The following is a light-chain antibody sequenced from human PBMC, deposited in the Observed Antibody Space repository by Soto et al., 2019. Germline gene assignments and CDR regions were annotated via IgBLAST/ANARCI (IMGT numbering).Light chain of an antibody. CDR3: QQYGSSPCT. Sequence: EIVLTQSPGTLSLSPGERATLSCRASQSITSSYLAWYQQKPGQAPRLVLYGASTRATVIPDRFSGSGSGTDFTLTISRLEPEDFAVYYWQQYGSSPCTFGQGTKLEI. V-gene: IGKV3-20*01. J-gene: IGKJ2*02. CDR2: GAS. CDR1: QSITSSY.